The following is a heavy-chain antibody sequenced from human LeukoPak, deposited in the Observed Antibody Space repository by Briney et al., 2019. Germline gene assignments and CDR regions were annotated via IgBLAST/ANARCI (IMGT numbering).Heavy chain of an antibody. Sequence: ASVTVSCKVSGYTLTELSMHWVRQAPAKGLEWMGGFDPEDGETIYAQKFQGRVTMTEDTSTDTAYMELSSLRSEDTAVYYCASSSPAGNWFDPWGQGTLVTVSS. V-gene: IGHV1-24*01. CDR3: ASSSPAGNWFDP. CDR1: GYTLTELS. CDR2: FDPEDGET. D-gene: IGHD6-13*01. J-gene: IGHJ5*02.